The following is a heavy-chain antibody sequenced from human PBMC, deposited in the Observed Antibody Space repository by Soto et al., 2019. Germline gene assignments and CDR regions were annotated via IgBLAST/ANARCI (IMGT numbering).Heavy chain of an antibody. D-gene: IGHD2-15*01. J-gene: IGHJ3*02. Sequence: EVQLVESGGGLVKPGGSLRLSCAASGFTFSSYSMNWVRQAPGKGLEWVSSISSSSSYIYYADSVKGRFTISRDNAKNSLYLQMNSLRAEDTAVYYCARDLECGSCYPDAFDIWGQGTMVTVSS. CDR3: ARDLECGSCYPDAFDI. CDR1: GFTFSSYS. CDR2: ISSSSSYI. V-gene: IGHV3-21*01.